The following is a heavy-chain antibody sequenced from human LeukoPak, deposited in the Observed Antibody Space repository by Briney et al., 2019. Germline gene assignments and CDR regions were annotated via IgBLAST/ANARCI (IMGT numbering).Heavy chain of an antibody. CDR2: IWYGGSDK. Sequence: GGSLRLSCAASGFTFSRYGMHWVRQAPGKGLEWVAVIWYGGSDKRYADSVKRRVTISGDNSRNTLYLQMNSLRGEDTAVYDCAKDYDYWGQGARGTVSA. CDR1: GFTFSRYG. J-gene: IGHJ4*02. V-gene: IGHV3-33*06. CDR3: AKDYDY.